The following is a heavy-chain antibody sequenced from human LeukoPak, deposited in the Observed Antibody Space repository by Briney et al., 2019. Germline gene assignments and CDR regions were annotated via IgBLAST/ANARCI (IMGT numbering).Heavy chain of an antibody. CDR1: GFTFSSYS. D-gene: IGHD3-3*01. Sequence: PGGSLRLSCAASGFTFSSYSMNWVRQAPGKGLEWVSSISSSSSYIYYADSVKGRFTISRDNAKNSLYLQMNSLRAEDTAVYYCARRFLEWLLPDYWGQGTLVPVSS. V-gene: IGHV3-21*01. CDR3: ARRFLEWLLPDY. CDR2: ISSSSSYI. J-gene: IGHJ4*02.